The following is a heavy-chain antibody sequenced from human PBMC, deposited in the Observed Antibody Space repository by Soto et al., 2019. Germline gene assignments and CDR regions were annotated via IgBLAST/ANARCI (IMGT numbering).Heavy chain of an antibody. J-gene: IGHJ6*02. CDR1: GYSFTSYW. D-gene: IGHD2-2*03. CDR3: ARRYGYCSSTSCQGDYYYGLAV. V-gene: IGHV5-10-1*01. Sequence: PGESLKISCKGSGYSFTSYWISWVRQMPGKGLEWMGRIDPSDSYTNYSPSFQGHVTISADKSISTAYLQWSSLKASDTAMYYCARRYGYCSSTSCQGDYYYGLAVRGQRTTVPVSS. CDR2: IDPSDSYT.